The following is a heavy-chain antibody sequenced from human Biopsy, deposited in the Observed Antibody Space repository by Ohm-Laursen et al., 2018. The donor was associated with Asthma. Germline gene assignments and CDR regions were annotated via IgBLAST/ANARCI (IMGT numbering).Heavy chain of an antibody. CDR3: ARFRADQTGYGDYDYYGMDV. J-gene: IGHJ6*02. V-gene: IGHV4-31*03. CDR2: IYYRGST. D-gene: IGHD4-17*01. CDR1: GGSISRGGYF. Sequence: SQTLSLPCTVSGGSISRGGYFWRWIRQPPGKGLEWIGYIYYRGSTYSNPSLKSRVTLSVDTSKNQFSRKLSSVSAADTAVYYCARFRADQTGYGDYDYYGMDVWGQGTTVTVSS.